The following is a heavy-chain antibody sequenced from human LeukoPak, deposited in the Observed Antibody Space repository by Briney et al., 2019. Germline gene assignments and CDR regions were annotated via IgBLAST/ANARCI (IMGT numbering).Heavy chain of an antibody. CDR2: IYPGDSDT. CDR3: ARLDSSSWYGTYYYYMDV. CDR1: GYSFTSYW. Sequence: NPGESLKISCKGSGYSFTSYWIGWVRQMPGKGLEWMGIIYPGDSDTRYSPSFQGQVTISADKSISTAYLQWSSLKASDTAMYYCARLDSSSWYGTYYYYMDVWGKGTTVTVSS. J-gene: IGHJ6*03. V-gene: IGHV5-51*01. D-gene: IGHD6-13*01.